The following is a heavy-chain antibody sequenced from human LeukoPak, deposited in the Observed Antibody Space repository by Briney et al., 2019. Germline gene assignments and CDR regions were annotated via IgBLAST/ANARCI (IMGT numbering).Heavy chain of an antibody. V-gene: IGHV4-59*01. Sequence: PSETLSLTCTVSGGSISSYYWSWIRQPPGKGLEWIGYIYYSGSTNYNPSLKSRVTISVDTSKNQFSLKLSSVTAADTAVYYCARVARALGSSGWYGDFDYWGQGTLVTVSS. J-gene: IGHJ4*02. D-gene: IGHD6-19*01. CDR3: ARVARALGSSGWYGDFDY. CDR2: IYYSGST. CDR1: GGSISSYY.